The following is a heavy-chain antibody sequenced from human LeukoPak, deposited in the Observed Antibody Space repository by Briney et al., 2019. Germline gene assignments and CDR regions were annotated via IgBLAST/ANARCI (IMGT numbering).Heavy chain of an antibody. CDR1: GYTFTGYY. V-gene: IGHV1-2*02. D-gene: IGHD2-8*01. J-gene: IGHJ4*02. CDR2: INPNSGGT. CDR3: AVVGYCTNGVCSPYMAIDY. Sequence: ASVKVSCKASGYTFTGYYMHWVRQAPGQGLEWMGWINPNSGGTNYAQKFQGRVTMTRDTSITTAYMELSRLRSDDTAVYYCAVVGYCTNGVCSPYMAIDYRGQGTLVTVSS.